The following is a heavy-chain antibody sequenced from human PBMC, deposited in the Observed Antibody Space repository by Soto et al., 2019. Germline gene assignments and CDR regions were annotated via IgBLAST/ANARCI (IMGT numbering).Heavy chain of an antibody. J-gene: IGHJ6*02. D-gene: IGHD2-2*01. V-gene: IGHV1-69*13. CDR2: IIPIFGTA. CDR1: GGTFSSYA. CDR3: ARVSLPPLVVPAAMWSYYYYGMDV. Sequence: ASVKVSCKASGGTFSSYAISWVRQAPGQGLEWMGGIIPIFGTANYAQKFQGRVTITADESTSTAYMELSSLRSEDTAVYYCARVSLPPLVVPAAMWSYYYYGMDVWGQGTTVTVSS.